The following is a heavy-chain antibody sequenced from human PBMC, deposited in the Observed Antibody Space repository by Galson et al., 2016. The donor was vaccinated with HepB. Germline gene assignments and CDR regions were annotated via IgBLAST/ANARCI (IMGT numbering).Heavy chain of an antibody. D-gene: IGHD3-3*01. J-gene: IGHJ6*02. CDR1: GITFGNFI. CDR3: ARNAIFGEMYKMDV. Sequence: SLRLSCASSGITFGNFIMSWVRQAPGQGLEWVSHISNSGSMESFADSVKARFTMSRDNAKNAVSLHMSSLRVEDTAVYYCARNAIFGEMYKMDVWGRGTTVIVSS. V-gene: IGHV3-11*01. CDR2: ISNSGSME.